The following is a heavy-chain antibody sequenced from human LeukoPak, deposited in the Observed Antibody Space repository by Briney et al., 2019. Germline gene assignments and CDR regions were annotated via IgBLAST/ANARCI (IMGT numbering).Heavy chain of an antibody. D-gene: IGHD1-26*01. CDR2: IRSKAYGGTT. CDR3: TRDPRVGATVNY. CDR1: GFTVSSNY. V-gene: IGHV3-49*04. J-gene: IGHJ4*02. Sequence: PGGSLRLSCAVSGFTVSSNYMSWVRQAPGKGLEWVGFIRSKAYGGTTEYAASVKGRFTISRDDSKSIAYLQMNSLKTEDTAVYYCTRDPRVGATVNYWGQGTLVTVSS.